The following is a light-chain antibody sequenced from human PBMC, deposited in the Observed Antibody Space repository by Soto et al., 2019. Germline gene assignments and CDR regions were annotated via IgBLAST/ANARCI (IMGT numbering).Light chain of an antibody. V-gene: IGKV1-5*01. CDR2: DAS. CDR1: QSITTW. CDR3: QEYESYSRT. J-gene: IGKJ1*01. Sequence: DMQMTQSPSILSASVGDRVTFTCRASQSITTWLAWYQQKPGKAPELLIFDASTLESGVPSRFSGSGSGTEFTLTISSLQPDDFATYYCQEYESYSRTFGQGTKVEIK.